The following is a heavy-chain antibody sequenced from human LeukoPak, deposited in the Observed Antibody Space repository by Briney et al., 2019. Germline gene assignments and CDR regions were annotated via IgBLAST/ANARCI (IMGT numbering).Heavy chain of an antibody. D-gene: IGHD2-2*02. CDR3: AKDEVGRYCSSTSCYSRFDY. V-gene: IGHV3-30*04. CDR1: GFTFSSYA. Sequence: GGSLRLSCAASGFTFSSYAMHWVRQAPGKGLEWVAVISFAGNGEFYADSVKGRFTISRDNSKNTLYLQMNSLRPEDTAMYYCAKDEVGRYCSSTSCYSRFDYWGQGTLVTVSS. J-gene: IGHJ4*02. CDR2: ISFAGNGE.